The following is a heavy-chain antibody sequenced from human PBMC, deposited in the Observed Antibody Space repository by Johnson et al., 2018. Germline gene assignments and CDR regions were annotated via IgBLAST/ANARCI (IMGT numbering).Heavy chain of an antibody. Sequence: QVQLVESGGGVVQPGRSLRLSCAASGFTFSTYGMHWVRQAPGKGLEWVAVISYDGSNKYYADSVKGRFTISRDNAKNSLYLQMNSLRAEDTAVNYCARSQSAYYGDYVGAEYFQHWGQGTLVTVSS. V-gene: IGHV3-33*05. CDR3: ARSQSAYYGDYVGAEYFQH. D-gene: IGHD4-17*01. J-gene: IGHJ1*01. CDR2: ISYDGSNK. CDR1: GFTFSTYG.